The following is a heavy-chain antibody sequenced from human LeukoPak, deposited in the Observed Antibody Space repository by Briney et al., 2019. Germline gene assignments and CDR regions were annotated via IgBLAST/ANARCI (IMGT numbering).Heavy chain of an antibody. D-gene: IGHD3-3*01. CDR3: ARRRYDFSPDY. Sequence: PSETLSLTCAVYGGSFSGYYWSWIRQPPGKGLEWIGEINHSGSTNYNPSLKSRVTISVDTSKNQFSLKLNSVAAADTAVYYCARRRYDFSPDYWGRGTLVTVSS. J-gene: IGHJ4*02. CDR1: GGSFSGYY. CDR2: INHSGST. V-gene: IGHV4-34*01.